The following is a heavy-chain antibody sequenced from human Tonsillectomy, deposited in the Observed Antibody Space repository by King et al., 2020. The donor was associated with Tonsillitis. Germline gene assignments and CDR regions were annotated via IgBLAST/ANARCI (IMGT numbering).Heavy chain of an antibody. CDR2: ISGSGSNT. Sequence: VQLVESGGDLVQPGGSLRLSCAASGFTFSSYAMSWVRQAPGKGLEWVSAISGSGSNTYYADSVKGRFTISRDTAMETMYLQMNSLRAEDTAVYYCAKAWGDCCGNCYIYYFDYWGQGILVTVSS. V-gene: IGHV3-23*04. J-gene: IGHJ4*02. CDR1: GFTFSSYA. D-gene: IGHD2-21*02. CDR3: AKAWGDCCGNCYIYYFDY.